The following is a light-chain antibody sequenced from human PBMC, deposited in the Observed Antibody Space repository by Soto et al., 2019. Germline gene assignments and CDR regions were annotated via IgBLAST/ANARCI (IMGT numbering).Light chain of an antibody. CDR3: QQYGSSAIT. V-gene: IGKV3-20*01. CDR2: GAS. Sequence: EIVLTQSPGTLSLSAGERATLSCMASQSVSSSYLAWYQQKPGQAPRLLIYGASSRATGIPDRFSGSGSGTDFTLTISRLEPEDFAVYYCQQYGSSAITFGQGTRLEIK. CDR1: QSVSSSY. J-gene: IGKJ5*01.